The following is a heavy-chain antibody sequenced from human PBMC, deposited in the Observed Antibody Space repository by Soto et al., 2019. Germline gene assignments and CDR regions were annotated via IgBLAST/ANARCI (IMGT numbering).Heavy chain of an antibody. D-gene: IGHD3-22*01. J-gene: IGHJ6*02. CDR1: GGSFSGYY. V-gene: IGHV4-34*01. CDR2: INHSGST. CDR3: ARGSPMYYYDSSGYYYYYGMDV. Sequence: KTSETLSLTCAVYGGSFSGYYWSWIRQPPGKGLEWIGEINHSGSTNYNPSLKSRVTISVDTSKNQFSLKLSSVTAADTAVYYCARGSPMYYYDSSGYYYYYGMDVWGQGTTVTVSS.